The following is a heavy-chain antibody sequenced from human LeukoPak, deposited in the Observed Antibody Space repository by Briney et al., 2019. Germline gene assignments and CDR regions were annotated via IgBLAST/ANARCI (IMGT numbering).Heavy chain of an antibody. V-gene: IGHV3-23*01. CDR3: AKGSF. Sequence: GSLELSCVVSGFTFSTSALSWVRQAPGKGLEWVSGISESGGSTYYADSVKGRFTSSRDNSKNTLYLQMNNLRAEDTAAYYCAKGSFWGQGTLVTVSS. J-gene: IGHJ4*02. CDR1: GFTFSTSA. CDR2: ISESGGST. D-gene: IGHD3-10*01.